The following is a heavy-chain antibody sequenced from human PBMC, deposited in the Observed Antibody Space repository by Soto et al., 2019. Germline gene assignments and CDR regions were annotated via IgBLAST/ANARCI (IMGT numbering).Heavy chain of an antibody. CDR2: ISGSSRTL. CDR3: ARRGSYGEFDY. J-gene: IGHJ4*02. CDR1: AFSFSSYS. D-gene: IGHD1-26*01. Sequence: EVQLVESGGGFVQPGESLRLSCVASAFSFSSYSMNWVRQAPGKGLEWLSYISGSSRTLYYADSVKGRFNISRDNANNSLYLQMHSLRDEDTAVYYCARRGSYGEFDYWGQGTLVTVSS. V-gene: IGHV3-48*02.